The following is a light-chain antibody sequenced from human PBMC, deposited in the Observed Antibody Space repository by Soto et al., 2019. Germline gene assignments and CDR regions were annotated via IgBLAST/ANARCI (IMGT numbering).Light chain of an antibody. J-gene: IGKJ4*01. CDR1: QSVGTY. CDR3: QQRSDWPST. V-gene: IGKV3-11*01. CDR2: DSS. Sequence: EIVLTQSPATLSLSPGERATLSCRVSQSVGTYFAWYQQKPGQAPRLLISDSSNRATGIPARFSGSGSGTDFTLTISSLEPEDFAVYYCQQRSDWPSTFGGGTKVEIK.